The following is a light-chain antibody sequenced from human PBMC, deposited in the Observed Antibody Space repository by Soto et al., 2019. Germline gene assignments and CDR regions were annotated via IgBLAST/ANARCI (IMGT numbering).Light chain of an antibody. CDR3: QQHGSSPRT. Sequence: EIVLTQSPGTLSLSPGERATLSCRASQSVSSSFLAWYQQKPGQAPRLLIYGASIRATGIPDRFSGSGSGTDFTLTISRLEPEDFAVYYCQQHGSSPRTFGQGTKVEIK. CDR1: QSVSSSF. V-gene: IGKV3-20*01. CDR2: GAS. J-gene: IGKJ1*01.